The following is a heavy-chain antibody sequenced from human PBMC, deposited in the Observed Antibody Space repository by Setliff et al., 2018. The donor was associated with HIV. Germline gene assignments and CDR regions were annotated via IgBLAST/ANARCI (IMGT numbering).Heavy chain of an antibody. J-gene: IGHJ3*02. CDR2: IYHSGST. D-gene: IGHD3-10*01. V-gene: IGHV4-38-2*02. CDR1: GFSISSDYY. Sequence: PSETLSLTCTVSGFSISSDYYGGWIRQPPGKGLEWIGSIYHSGSTYYNPSLQSRVTMAVDTSKNQFSLKLSSVTAADTAVYYCARRHGSGSLDAFDIWGQGTMVTVSS. CDR3: ARRHGSGSLDAFDI.